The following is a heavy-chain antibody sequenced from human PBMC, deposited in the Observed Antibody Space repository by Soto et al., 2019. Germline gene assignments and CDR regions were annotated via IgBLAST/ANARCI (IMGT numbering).Heavy chain of an antibody. CDR2: INSDGSST. D-gene: IGHD2-15*01. CDR1: GFTFSSYW. V-gene: IGHV3-74*01. CDR3: VRTSLVVAAATREDY. Sequence: VQLGESGGGLVQPGKSLRLSCAASGFTFSSYWMHWVRQAPGKGLVWVSRINSDGSSTSYAGSVKGRFTISRDNAKNTLYLQMNSLRAEDTAVYYCVRTSLVVAAATREDYWGQGTLVTVSS. J-gene: IGHJ4*02.